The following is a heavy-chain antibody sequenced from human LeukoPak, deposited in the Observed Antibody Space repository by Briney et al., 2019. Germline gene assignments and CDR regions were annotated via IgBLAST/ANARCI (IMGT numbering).Heavy chain of an antibody. V-gene: IGHV3-30-3*01. CDR2: ISYDGSNK. J-gene: IGHJ4*02. CDR3: ARGVGARGYFDY. Sequence: GGSLRLSCAASGFTFNSYAMHWVRQAPGKGLEWVAVISYDGSNKYYADSVKGRFTISRDNSKNTLYLQMNSLRAEDTAVYYCARGVGARGYFDYWGQGTLVTVSS. CDR1: GFTFNSYA. D-gene: IGHD1-26*01.